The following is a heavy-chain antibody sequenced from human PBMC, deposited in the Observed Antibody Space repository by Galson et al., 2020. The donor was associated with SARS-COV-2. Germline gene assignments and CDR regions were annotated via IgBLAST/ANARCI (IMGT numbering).Heavy chain of an antibody. J-gene: IGHJ4*02. CDR3: ARDFYGDSTPPGY. CDR1: GFTFSSYS. V-gene: IGHV3-21*01. Sequence: NSGGSLRLSCAASGFTFSSYSMNWVRQAPGKGLEWVSSISSSSSYIYYADSVKGRFTISRDNAKNSLYLQMNSLRAEDTAVYYCARDFYGDSTPPGYWGQGSLVTVSS. D-gene: IGHD4-17*01. CDR2: ISSSSSYI.